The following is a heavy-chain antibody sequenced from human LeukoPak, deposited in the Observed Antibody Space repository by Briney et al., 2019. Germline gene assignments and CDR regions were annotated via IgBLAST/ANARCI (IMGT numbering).Heavy chain of an antibody. CDR3: GGRRAELGHGSPPYFQH. CDR1: GFTFSNDG. V-gene: IGHV3-33*01. J-gene: IGHJ1*01. CDR2: IWYDGGNK. Sequence: GGSLRLSCAASGFTFSNDGMHWGRQAPGKGLEWVAVIWYDGGNKYYADSVKGRFTISRDNSKNTLYLQMNSLRAEDTAVYYCGGRRAELGHGSPPYFQHWGQGTLVTVSS. D-gene: IGHD1-7*01.